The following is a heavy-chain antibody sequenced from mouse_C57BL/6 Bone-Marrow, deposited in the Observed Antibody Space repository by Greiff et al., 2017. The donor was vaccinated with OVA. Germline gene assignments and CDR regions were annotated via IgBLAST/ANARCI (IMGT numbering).Heavy chain of an antibody. D-gene: IGHD2-5*01. Sequence: QVQLQQPGAELVKPGASVKLSCKASGYTFTSYWMQWVKQRPGQGLERIGEIDPSDSYTNYNQKFKGKATLTVDTSSSTAYMQLSSLTSEDSAVYYCARGSNWYYFDYWGQGTTLTVSS. J-gene: IGHJ2*01. V-gene: IGHV1-50*01. CDR3: ARGSNWYYFDY. CDR1: GYTFTSYW. CDR2: IDPSDSYT.